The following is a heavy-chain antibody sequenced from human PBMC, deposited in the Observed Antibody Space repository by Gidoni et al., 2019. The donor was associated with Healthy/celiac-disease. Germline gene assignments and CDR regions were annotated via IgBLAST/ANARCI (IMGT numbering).Heavy chain of an antibody. V-gene: IGHV3-21*01. J-gene: IGHJ4*02. CDR2: ISSSSSYI. CDR1: GFTFSSYS. CDR3: ASPRRSGWQPASLDY. D-gene: IGHD6-19*01. Sequence: EVQLVESGGGLVKPGGSLRLSCAASGFTFSSYSMNWVRQAPGKGLEWVSSISSSSSYIYYADSVKGRFTISRDNAKNSRYLQMNSLRAEDTAVYYCASPRRSGWQPASLDYWGQGTLVTVSS.